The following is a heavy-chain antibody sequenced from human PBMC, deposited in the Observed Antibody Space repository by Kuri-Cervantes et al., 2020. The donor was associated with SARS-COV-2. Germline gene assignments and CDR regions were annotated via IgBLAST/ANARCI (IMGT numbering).Heavy chain of an antibody. J-gene: IGHJ4*02. CDR3: ARVGGYYDSSGYWIFDY. CDR2: INHSGST. Sequence: ESLKISCTVSGGSISSSSYYWGWIRQPPGKGLEWIGEINHSGSTNYNPSLKSRVTVSVDTSKNQFSLKLSSVTAADTAVYYCARVGGYYDSSGYWIFDYWGQGTLVTVSS. CDR1: GGSISSSSYY. D-gene: IGHD3-22*01. V-gene: IGHV4-39*07.